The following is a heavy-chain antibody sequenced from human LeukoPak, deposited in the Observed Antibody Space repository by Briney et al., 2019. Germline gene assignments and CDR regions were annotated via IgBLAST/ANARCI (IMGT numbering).Heavy chain of an antibody. CDR2: IYYSGST. CDR1: GDSISSYY. Sequence: SGTLSLACTVSGDSISSYYWTWIRQPPGKGLEWIGYIYYSGSTNYNPSLKSRVTISVDTSKNQFSLKLGSVTAADTAVYYCARDYSGYRYFDYWGQGTLVTVSS. J-gene: IGHJ4*02. D-gene: IGHD5-12*01. CDR3: ARDYSGYRYFDY. V-gene: IGHV4-59*01.